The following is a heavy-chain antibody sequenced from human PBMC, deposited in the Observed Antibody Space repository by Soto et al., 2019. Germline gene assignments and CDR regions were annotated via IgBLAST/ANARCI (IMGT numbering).Heavy chain of an antibody. V-gene: IGHV4-34*01. CDR1: GGSFSGYY. D-gene: IGHD3-9*01. Sequence: QVQLQQWGAGLLKPSETLSLTCAVYGGSFSGYYWSWIRQPPGKGLEWIGEINHSGSTNYNPSLKSRVTISVDTPKNQFSLKLSSVTAADTAVYYCARGPTYYDILTGYYKNKKGAFDLWGQGTMVPVSS. CDR2: INHSGST. CDR3: ARGPTYYDILTGYYKNKKGAFDL. J-gene: IGHJ3*01.